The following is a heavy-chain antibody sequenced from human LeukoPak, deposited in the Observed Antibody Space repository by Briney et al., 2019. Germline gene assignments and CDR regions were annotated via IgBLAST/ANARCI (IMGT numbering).Heavy chain of an antibody. CDR3: ARDRNYFYDSSGYYDAFDI. CDR1: GFTFSSYS. V-gene: IGHV3-7*01. Sequence: GGSLRLSCAASGFTFSSYSMNWVRQAPGKGLEWVANIKEDGSEKYCVDSVKGRFTISRDNAKNSLYLQMNSLRAEDTAVYYCARDRNYFYDSSGYYDAFDIWGQGTMVTVSS. CDR2: IKEDGSEK. D-gene: IGHD3-22*01. J-gene: IGHJ3*02.